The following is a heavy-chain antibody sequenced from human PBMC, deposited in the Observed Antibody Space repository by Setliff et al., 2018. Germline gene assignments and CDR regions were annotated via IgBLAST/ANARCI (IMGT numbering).Heavy chain of an antibody. J-gene: IGHJ2*01. CDR1: GYTFTSHY. CDR3: ARGLSGRGDPPYFDL. Sequence: ASVKVSCKASGYTFTSHYMHWVRQAPGLGLEWMGTINPSSGRTSYAQKFQGRVTMTRDTSTSTVYMDMSSLRSEDTAVYYCARGLSGRGDPPYFDLWGRGTLVTVSS. V-gene: IGHV1-46*01. CDR2: INPSSGRT. D-gene: IGHD3-16*01.